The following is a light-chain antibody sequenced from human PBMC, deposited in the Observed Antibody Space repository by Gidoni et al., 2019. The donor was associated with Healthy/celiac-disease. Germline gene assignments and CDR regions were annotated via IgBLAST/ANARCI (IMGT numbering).Light chain of an antibody. CDR1: QSVLYSSNKQNY. Sequence: DIVMTQSPDSLGVSLGERATINCKSSQSVLYSSNKQNYLAWYQQKPGQPPKLLIYWASTRESGVPDRFSGSGSGTDFTLTISSLQAEDVAVYYCQQYYSTPQTFGQGTKVEIK. CDR3: QQYYSTPQT. J-gene: IGKJ1*01. CDR2: WAS. V-gene: IGKV4-1*01.